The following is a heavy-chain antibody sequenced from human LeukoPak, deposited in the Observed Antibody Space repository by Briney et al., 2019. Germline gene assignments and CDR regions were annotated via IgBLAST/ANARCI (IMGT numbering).Heavy chain of an antibody. CDR1: GGSISSYY. V-gene: IGHV4-59*01. J-gene: IGHJ4*02. CDR2: IYYSGST. D-gene: IGHD3-10*01. Sequence: SETLSLTCTVSGGSISSYYWSWIRQPPGKGLEWIGYIYYSGSTNYNPSLKSRVTISVDTSKNQFSLKLSSVTAADTAVYYCARGVNSGLLDYWGQGTLVTVSS. CDR3: ARGVNSGLLDY.